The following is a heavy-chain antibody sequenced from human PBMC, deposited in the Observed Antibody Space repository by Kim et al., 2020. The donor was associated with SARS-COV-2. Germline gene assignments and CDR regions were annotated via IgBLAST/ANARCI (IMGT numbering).Heavy chain of an antibody. CDR1: GYIFTNYY. CDR3: ARVDRMVWGVPDYYYYYN. J-gene: IGHJ6*01. Sequence: ASVKVSCKASGYIFTNYYMHWVLQAPGQGLEWMGMINPSGGSTRYAQKFQGRVSMTRDTSTSTVYMELSSLRSEDTAVYYCARVDRMVWGVPDYYYYYN. V-gene: IGHV1-46*01. D-gene: IGHD3-10*01. CDR2: INPSGGST.